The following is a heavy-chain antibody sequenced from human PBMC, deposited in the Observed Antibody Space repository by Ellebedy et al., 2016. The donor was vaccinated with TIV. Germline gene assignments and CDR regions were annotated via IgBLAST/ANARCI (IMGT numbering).Heavy chain of an antibody. V-gene: IGHV3-48*04. CDR3: ARDPGDRMDV. J-gene: IGHJ6*02. CDR1: GFTFSSYW. CDR2: ITSSASTM. Sequence: GESLKISCAASGFTFSSYWMNWVRQAPGKGLEWVSYITSSASTMYYADSVKGRFTISRDNAKNSLYLQMNSLRAEDTAVYFCARDPGDRMDVWGQGTTVTVSS.